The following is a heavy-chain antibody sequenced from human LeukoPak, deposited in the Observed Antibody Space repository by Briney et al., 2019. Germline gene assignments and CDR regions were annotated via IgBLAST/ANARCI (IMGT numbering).Heavy chain of an antibody. Sequence: SETLSLTCTVSGGSISSSSYYWGWIRQPPGKGLEWIGSIYYSGSTYYNPSLKSRVTISVDTSKNQFSLKLSSVTAADTAVYYCARLDSSGYYATLDYWGQGTLVTVSS. CDR1: GGSISSSSYY. V-gene: IGHV4-39*07. CDR3: ARLDSSGYYATLDY. D-gene: IGHD3-22*01. J-gene: IGHJ4*02. CDR2: IYYSGST.